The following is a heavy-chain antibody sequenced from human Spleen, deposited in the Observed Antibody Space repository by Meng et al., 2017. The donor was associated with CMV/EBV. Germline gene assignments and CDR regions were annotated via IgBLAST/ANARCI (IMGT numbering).Heavy chain of an antibody. CDR1: GFTFSSYW. D-gene: IGHD4-17*01. CDR3: VRVYYGESVDYFDY. V-gene: IGHV3-7*01. CDR2: IKQDGSEK. Sequence: GESLKISCAASGFTFSSYWMSWVRQAPGKGLEWVANIKQDGSEKYYVDSVKGRFTISRDNAKNSLFLQMNSLRVEDTAVYYCVRVYYGESVDYFDYWGQGTLVTVSS. J-gene: IGHJ4*02.